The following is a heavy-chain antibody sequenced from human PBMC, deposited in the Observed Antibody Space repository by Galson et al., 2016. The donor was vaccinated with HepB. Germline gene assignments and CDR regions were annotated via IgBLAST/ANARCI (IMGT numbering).Heavy chain of an antibody. V-gene: IGHV3-30*04. CDR1: GFTFSKYA. D-gene: IGHD2-2*01. Sequence: SLRLSCAASGFTFSKYAMHWVRQAPGKGLEWVAVISSDGNNAYYADSVKGRFTIARDNSKNTLDLQMNSLRVEDTAVYYCAKDLDIVVVPSAIDYWGQGTLVTVSS. J-gene: IGHJ4*02. CDR2: ISSDGNNA. CDR3: AKDLDIVVVPSAIDY.